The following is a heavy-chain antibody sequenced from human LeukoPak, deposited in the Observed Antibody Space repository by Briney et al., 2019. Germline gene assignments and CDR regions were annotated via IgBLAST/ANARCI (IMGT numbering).Heavy chain of an antibody. CDR3: ARVESCGGDCYPH. D-gene: IGHD2-21*02. Sequence: GGSLRLSCAASGFTFSSYNMNWVRQAPGKGLEWVSSISSSSYYIYYADSVRGRFTVSRDNAKNSLYLQMNSLRAEDTAVYYCARVESCGGDCYPHWGQGTLVTVSS. CDR1: GFTFSSYN. J-gene: IGHJ1*01. CDR2: ISSSSYYI. V-gene: IGHV3-21*01.